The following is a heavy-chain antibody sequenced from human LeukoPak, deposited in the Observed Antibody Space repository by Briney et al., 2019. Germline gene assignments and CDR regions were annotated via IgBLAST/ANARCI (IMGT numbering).Heavy chain of an antibody. CDR1: GFTFSSYA. J-gene: IGHJ3*02. CDR3: VKDHLYYDILTGHEGAFDI. Sequence: GGSLRLSCSASGFTFSSYAMHWVRQAPGEGLEYVSAISSNGGSTYYADSVKGRFTISRDNSKNTLYLQMSSLRAEDTAVYYCVKDHLYYDILTGHEGAFDIWGQGTMVTVSS. CDR2: ISSNGGST. V-gene: IGHV3-64D*09. D-gene: IGHD3-9*01.